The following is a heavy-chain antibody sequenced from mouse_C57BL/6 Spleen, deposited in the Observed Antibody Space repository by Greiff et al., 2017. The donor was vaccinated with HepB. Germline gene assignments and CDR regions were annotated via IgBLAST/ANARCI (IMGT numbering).Heavy chain of an antibody. CDR2: ISYDGSN. CDR1: GYSITSGYY. Sequence: EVQLQESGPGLVKPSQSLSLTCSVTGYSITSGYYWNWIRQFPGNKLEWMGYISYDGSNNYNPSLKNRISITRDTSKNQFFLKLNSVTTEDTATYYCARLSYYDYDEGFAYWGQGTLVTVSA. V-gene: IGHV3-6*01. CDR3: ARLSYYDYDEGFAY. D-gene: IGHD2-4*01. J-gene: IGHJ3*01.